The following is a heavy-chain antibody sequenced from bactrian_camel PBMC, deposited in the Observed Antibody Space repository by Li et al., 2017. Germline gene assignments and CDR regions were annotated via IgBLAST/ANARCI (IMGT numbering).Heavy chain of an antibody. CDR3: AAVIQANYCSGTYLVRAQERGTGY. D-gene: IGHD2*01. Sequence: HVQLVESGGGSVQAGGSLRLSCAASGKTYTTYSMAWFRQAPGKEREGVAAIDSDGRTNYADSVKGRFAISKDNAQNLDLQMNSLKTEDTGMYYCAAVIQANYCSGTYLVRAQERGTGYRGQGTQVTVS. CDR1: GKTYTTYS. J-gene: IGHJ6*01. CDR2: IDSDGRT. V-gene: IGHV3S53*01.